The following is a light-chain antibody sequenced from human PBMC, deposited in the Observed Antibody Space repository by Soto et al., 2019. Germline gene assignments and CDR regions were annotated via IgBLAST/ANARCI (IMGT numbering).Light chain of an antibody. CDR2: LAS. J-gene: IGKJ1*01. Sequence: EIVLTQSPGTLSLSPGDTATLSCRASQSFNSNYLAWYRQKPGQAPRLLIYLASSRATGIPDRFSGSGSGTDFTLIISRLEPEDFAEYYCQQRGSSPWTFGQGTKVEIK. V-gene: IGKV3-20*01. CDR3: QQRGSSPWT. CDR1: QSFNSNY.